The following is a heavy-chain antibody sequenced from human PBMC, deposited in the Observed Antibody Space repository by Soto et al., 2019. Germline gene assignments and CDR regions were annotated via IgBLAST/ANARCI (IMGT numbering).Heavy chain of an antibody. J-gene: IGHJ4*02. V-gene: IGHV3-11*01. CDR2: ISSSGRTI. CDR1: GFTFSDYY. D-gene: IGHD2-2*01. CDR3: ARGMRQYCSSTSCSIGAFDY. Sequence: QVQLVESGGGLVKPGGSLRLSCAASGFTFSDYYMSWIRQAPGKGLEWVSYISSSGRTIYYADSVKGRFTISRDNAKNSLYLQMNSRRAEDTAVYYCARGMRQYCSSTSCSIGAFDYWGQGTLVTVSS.